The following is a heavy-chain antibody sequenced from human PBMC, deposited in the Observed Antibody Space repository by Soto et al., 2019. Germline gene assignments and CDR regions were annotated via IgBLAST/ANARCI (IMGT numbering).Heavy chain of an antibody. CDR2: IYWADDK. CDR3: AHGYVQLLATFHYFDS. J-gene: IGHJ4*02. Sequence: SGPTLVNPTQTLTLTCTFSGFSVTGNGEGVGWIRQPPGKALEWLALIYWADDKRYSPSLRNRLTITLDNSKDQVILTMTDMGPADTATYYCAHGYVQLLATFHYFDSWGQGTQVTVSS. V-gene: IGHV2-5*02. D-gene: IGHD2-2*01. CDR1: GFSVTGNGEG.